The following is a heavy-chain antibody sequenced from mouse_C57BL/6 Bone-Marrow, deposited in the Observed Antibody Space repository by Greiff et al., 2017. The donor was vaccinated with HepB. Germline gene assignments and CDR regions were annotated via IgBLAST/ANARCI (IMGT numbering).Heavy chain of an antibody. CDR1: GYTFTSYW. Sequence: QVQLQQPGAELVRPGTSVKLSCKASGYTFTSYWMHWVKQRPGQGLEWIGVIDPSDSYTNYNQKFKGKATLTVDTSSSTAYMQLSSLTSEDSAVYYCARRILDCSWGQGTLVTVSA. CDR2: IDPSDSYT. J-gene: IGHJ3*01. V-gene: IGHV1-59*01. CDR3: ARRILDCS.